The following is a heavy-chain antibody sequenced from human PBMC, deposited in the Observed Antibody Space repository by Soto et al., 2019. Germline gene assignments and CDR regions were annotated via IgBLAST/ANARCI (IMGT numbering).Heavy chain of an antibody. CDR1: GGSISSGGYY. CDR2: IYYSGST. Sequence: QVQLQEPGPGLVKPSQTLSLTCTVSGGSISSGGYYWSWIRQHPGKGLEWIGYIYYSGSTYYNPSLKSRVTISVDTSKNQFSLKLSSVTAADTAVYYCARYTTVTTVTYFDYWGQGTLVTVSS. J-gene: IGHJ4*02. D-gene: IGHD4-17*01. V-gene: IGHV4-31*03. CDR3: ARYTTVTTVTYFDY.